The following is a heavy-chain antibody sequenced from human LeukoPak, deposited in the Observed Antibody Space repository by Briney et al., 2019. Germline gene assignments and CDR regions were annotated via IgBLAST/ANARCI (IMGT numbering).Heavy chain of an antibody. D-gene: IGHD3-10*01. CDR1: GYTFTSYY. CDR2: INPSGGST. Sequence: ASVKVSCKASGYTFTSYYMHWVRQAPGQGLEWMGIINPSGGSTSYAQKFQGRVTITADKSTSTAYMELSSLRSEDTAVYYCARDLSITRDAFDIWGQGTMVTVSS. CDR3: ARDLSITRDAFDI. J-gene: IGHJ3*02. V-gene: IGHV1-46*01.